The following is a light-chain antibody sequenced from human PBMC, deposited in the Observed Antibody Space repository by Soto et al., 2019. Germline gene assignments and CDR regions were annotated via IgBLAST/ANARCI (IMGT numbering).Light chain of an antibody. CDR3: QLRGNWRT. V-gene: IGKV3-11*01. J-gene: IGKJ1*01. CDR1: QSVGTY. CDR2: DAS. Sequence: EIVLTQSPATLSLSPGDRATLSCRASQSVGTYLAWYQQKPGQAPRLLIYDASNRATGIPPRFSGSGSGTDFTLTISSLKPEDFAVYYCQLRGNWRTFGHGTMVEIK.